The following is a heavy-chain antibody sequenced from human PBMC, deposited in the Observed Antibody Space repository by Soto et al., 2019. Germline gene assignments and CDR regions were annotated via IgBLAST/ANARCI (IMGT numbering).Heavy chain of an antibody. V-gene: IGHV3-9*02. D-gene: IGHD2-15*01. J-gene: IGHJ6*02. CDR2: IIWNSGDT. Sequence: EAQLVESGGGLVQPGRSLRLSCAVSGFTSNDHGMHWVRQTPGKGLEWVSGIIWNSGDTGYADSVKGRFTISRDNAKNSRYLQMNSLRPEDTAIYYCGKDITPGGMDVWGQGTTVTVSS. CDR3: GKDITPGGMDV. CDR1: GFTSNDHG.